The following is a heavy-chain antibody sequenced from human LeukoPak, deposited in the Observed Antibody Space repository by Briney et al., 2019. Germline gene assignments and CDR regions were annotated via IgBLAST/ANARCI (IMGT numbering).Heavy chain of an antibody. CDR2: ISPDGSQT. Sequence: GGSLRLSCAASGFIFSNYGMNWVRRAPGKGLMWVSQISPDGSQTFYADSVKGRFTISRDNAKNTLFLQMDSLRAEDTALYYCVRSLRSADFWGQGTLVTVSS. J-gene: IGHJ4*02. V-gene: IGHV3-74*01. CDR1: GFIFSNYG. CDR3: VRSLRSADF.